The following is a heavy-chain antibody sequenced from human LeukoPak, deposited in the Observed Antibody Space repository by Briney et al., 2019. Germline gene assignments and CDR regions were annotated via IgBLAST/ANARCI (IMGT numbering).Heavy chain of an antibody. V-gene: IGHV1-2*02. CDR2: INPNSGAT. Sequence: ASVKDSCKASGYTFTDYYIHWLRQAPGEGLEWILWINPNSGATSVAQRCHGRVTTTRDTSISTVYLELSSLRPDDTAFYYCARHPNLDFWGQGTLVTVSS. J-gene: IGHJ4*02. CDR3: ARHPNLDF. CDR1: GYTFTDYY.